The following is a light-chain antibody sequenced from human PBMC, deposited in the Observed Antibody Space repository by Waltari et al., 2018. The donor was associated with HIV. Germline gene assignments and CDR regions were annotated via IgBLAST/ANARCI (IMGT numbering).Light chain of an antibody. CDR2: DAS. V-gene: IGKV3-11*01. CDR1: ESIRDK. Sequence: EIVVTQSPALLSVSPWETVIVSCKTSESIRDKLVWYQQKPGRAPRLLIYDASNRATGIPARFSGSGSGTEFSLTISSLEPEDFAVYYCQQRYNWRTFGQGTKLEIK. CDR3: QQRYNWRT. J-gene: IGKJ2*01.